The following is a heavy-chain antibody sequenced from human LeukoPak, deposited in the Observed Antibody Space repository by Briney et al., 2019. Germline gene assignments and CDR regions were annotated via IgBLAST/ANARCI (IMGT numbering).Heavy chain of an antibody. CDR1: GFSLSTSGVG. D-gene: IGHD6-19*01. J-gene: IGHJ4*01. V-gene: IGHV2-5*02. Sequence: SGPTLVKPTQTLTLTCTFSGFSLSTSGVGVGWIRQPPGKALEWLALIYWDDDKRYSPSLKSRLTITKDTSKAQVVLTLTYMQPGDTGTYYCARVRIAVRDKSGEHFDNWGHGTLVSVYS. CDR3: ARVRIAVRDKSGEHFDN. CDR2: IYWDDDK.